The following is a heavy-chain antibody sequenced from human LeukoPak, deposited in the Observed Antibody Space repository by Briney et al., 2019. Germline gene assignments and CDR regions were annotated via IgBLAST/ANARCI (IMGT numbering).Heavy chain of an antibody. CDR2: IWSDGHNK. CDR3: AKELGGINGN. J-gene: IGHJ4*02. Sequence: PGGSLRLSCAASGFTFSSQGMNWLRQAPGKGLEWVAFIWSDGHNKYYTDSVKGRFTISRDNSKNTLYLQMNSLRPEDTAVYYCAKELGGINGNWGQGTLVTVS. CDR1: GFTFSSQG. D-gene: IGHD3-16*01. V-gene: IGHV3-30*02.